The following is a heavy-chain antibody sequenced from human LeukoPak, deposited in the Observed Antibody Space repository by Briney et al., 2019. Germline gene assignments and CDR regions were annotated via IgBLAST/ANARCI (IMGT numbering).Heavy chain of an antibody. J-gene: IGHJ4*02. CDR3: ARFAYCGGHCWYYFDY. CDR1: GGSVSSGSYY. D-gene: IGHD2-21*02. CDR2: IYSSGST. V-gene: IGHV4-61*01. Sequence: SETLSLTCTVSGGSVSSGSYYWSRIRQPPGKGLEWIGYIYSSGSTNYNPSLKSRVTISVDTSKNQFSLKLNSVTAADTAVYYCARFAYCGGHCWYYFDYWGQGSLVTVSS.